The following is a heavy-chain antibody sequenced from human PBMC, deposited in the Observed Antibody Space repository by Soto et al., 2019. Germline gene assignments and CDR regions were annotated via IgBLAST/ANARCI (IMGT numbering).Heavy chain of an antibody. D-gene: IGHD1-1*01. CDR2: MSHSGGT. CDR3: ARVERGTATTVVDAFDI. CDR1: GGSVNSGNYY. Sequence: QVQLQQWGAGLLKPSETLSLTCAVFGGSVNSGNYYWSWIRQPPGKGLEWIGEMSHSGGTHFNPSLKSRVTISVDTSKNQFSLKMSSVTAEDTALYYCARVERGTATTVVDAFDIWGPGTMVTVSS. J-gene: IGHJ3*02. V-gene: IGHV4-34*01.